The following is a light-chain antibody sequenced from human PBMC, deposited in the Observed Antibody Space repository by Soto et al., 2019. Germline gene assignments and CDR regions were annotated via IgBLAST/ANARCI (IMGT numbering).Light chain of an antibody. CDR2: GAS. V-gene: IGKV3-15*01. Sequence: EIVMTQSPATLSVSPGERATLSCRASQSVISYLAWYQQTPGQPPRLLIYGASTRATGIPARFSGSGSGTEFILSISSLQSEDFAVYYCQQYYGTSPLTFGGGTKVEIK. CDR3: QQYYGTSPLT. J-gene: IGKJ4*01. CDR1: QSVISY.